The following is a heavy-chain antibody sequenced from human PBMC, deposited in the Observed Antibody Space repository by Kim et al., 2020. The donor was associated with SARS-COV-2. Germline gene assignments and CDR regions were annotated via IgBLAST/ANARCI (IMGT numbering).Heavy chain of an antibody. CDR2: ISYDGSNK. J-gene: IGHJ5*02. V-gene: IGHV3-30*04. D-gene: IGHD3-10*01. Sequence: GGSLRLSCAASGFTFSSYAMHWVRQAPGKGLEWVAVISYDGSNKYYADSVKGRFTISRDNSKNTLYLQMNSLRAEDTAVYYCARDLWYYYGSGSGLWFDPWGQGTLVTVSS. CDR1: GFTFSSYA. CDR3: ARDLWYYYGSGSGLWFDP.